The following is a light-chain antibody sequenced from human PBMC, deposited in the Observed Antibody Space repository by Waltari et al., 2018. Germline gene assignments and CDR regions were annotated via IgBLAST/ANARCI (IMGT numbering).Light chain of an antibody. CDR1: SSDVGGGDS. CDR2: DVN. V-gene: IGLV2-14*03. J-gene: IGLJ2*01. CDR3: CSQSSYNGVI. Sequence: QSALSQPASVSGSPGQSITISCTGSSSDVGGGDSVSWYQDHPRQAPKVIIYDVNNRPSGVSDRFSGSKSGNTASLTISGLQAEDEANYDCCSQSSYNGVIFGGGTKLTVL.